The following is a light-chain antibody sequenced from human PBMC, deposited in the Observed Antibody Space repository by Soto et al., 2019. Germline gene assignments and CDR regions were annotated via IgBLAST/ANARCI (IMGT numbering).Light chain of an antibody. CDR2: AAS. J-gene: IGKJ1*01. CDR3: QQSFTFPRT. Sequence: IQLTQSPSSLSASVGDRVTITCRASQGISSYLAWYQQKPGKAPKLLIYAASTLQSGVPSRFSGSGSGTDFTLTISSLQPEDFATYYCQQSFTFPRTFGQGTKV. V-gene: IGKV1-9*01. CDR1: QGISSY.